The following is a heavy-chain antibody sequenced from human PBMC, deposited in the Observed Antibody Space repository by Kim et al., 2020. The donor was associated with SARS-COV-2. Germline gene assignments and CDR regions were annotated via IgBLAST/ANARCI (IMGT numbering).Heavy chain of an antibody. CDR1: GYTFTSYG. CDR3: ARVISSSCHGGVDY. V-gene: IGHV1-18*01. CDR2: ISAYNGNT. J-gene: IGHJ4*02. Sequence: ASVKVSCKASGYTFTSYGISWVRQAPGQGLEWMGWISAYNGNTNYAQKLQGRVTMTTDTSTSTAYMELRSLRSDDTAVYYCARVISSSCHGGVDYWGQGTLVTVSS. D-gene: IGHD6-13*01.